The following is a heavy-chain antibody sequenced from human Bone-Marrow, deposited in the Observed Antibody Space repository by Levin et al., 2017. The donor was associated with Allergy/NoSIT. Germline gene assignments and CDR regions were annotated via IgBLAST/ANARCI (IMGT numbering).Heavy chain of an antibody. CDR2: ISNHGGRT. J-gene: IGHJ4*02. Sequence: GESLKISCSASGFTFSGYTMQWVRQAPGKGLESVSAISNHGGRTYYTDSVKGRFTISRDNSKNTLYLQMSSLRTGDTALYYCVKNGDYGELGYWGQGTLVTVSS. CDR3: VKNGDYGELGY. CDR1: GFTFSGYT. D-gene: IGHD4-17*01. V-gene: IGHV3-64D*06.